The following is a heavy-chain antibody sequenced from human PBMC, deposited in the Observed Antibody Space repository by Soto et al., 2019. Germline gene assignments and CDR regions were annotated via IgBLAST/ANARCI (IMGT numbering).Heavy chain of an antibody. CDR2: ISAYNGNT. V-gene: IGHV1-18*01. CDR1: GYTFTSYG. Sequence: ASVKVSCKASGYTFTSYGISWVRQAPGQGLEWMGWISAYNGNTNYAQKLQGRVTMTTDTSTSTAYMELRSLRSDDTAVYYCARVRLYYYDSSGYYEDYWGQGTLVTVSS. D-gene: IGHD3-22*01. CDR3: ARVRLYYYDSSGYYEDY. J-gene: IGHJ4*02.